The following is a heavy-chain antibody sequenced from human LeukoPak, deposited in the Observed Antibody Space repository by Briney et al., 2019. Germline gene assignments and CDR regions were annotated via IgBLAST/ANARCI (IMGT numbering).Heavy chain of an antibody. CDR3: ARGATYAYYFDY. CDR1: GFSFSNYA. CDR2: ISDSGSTA. V-gene: IGHV3-23*01. J-gene: IGHJ4*02. D-gene: IGHD4-17*01. Sequence: PGGSLRLSCGASGFSFSNYAMTWVRQAPGKGLEWVSGISDSGSTAFYADSVKGRFTISRDNAKNTVYLQMNSLRAEDTAVYYCARGATYAYYFDYWGQGILVTVSS.